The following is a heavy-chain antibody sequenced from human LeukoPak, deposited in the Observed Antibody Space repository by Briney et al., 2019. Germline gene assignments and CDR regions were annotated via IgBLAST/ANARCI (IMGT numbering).Heavy chain of an antibody. V-gene: IGHV4-28*05. Sequence: SDTLSLTCAVSGYSISSSNWWGWIRQPPGKGLEWIGYIYYSGNIYYNPSLKSRVTMSVDTSKNQFSLKLSSVTAADTAVYYCARSKKIAAAPFDPWGQGTLVTVSS. J-gene: IGHJ5*02. CDR1: GYSISSSNW. D-gene: IGHD6-13*01. CDR3: ARSKKIAAAPFDP. CDR2: IYYSGNI.